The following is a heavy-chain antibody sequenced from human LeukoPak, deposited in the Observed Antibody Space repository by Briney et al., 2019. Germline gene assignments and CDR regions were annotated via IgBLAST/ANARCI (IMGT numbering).Heavy chain of an antibody. CDR3: ARGTEYNWFDP. D-gene: IGHD1-1*01. CDR1: GGSISSYY. Sequence: SETLSLTCTVSGGSISSYYWSWIRQPPGKGLEWIGYICYSGSTNYNPSLKSRVTISVDTSKNQFSLKLSSVTAADTAVYYCARGTEYNWFDPWGQGTLVTVSS. CDR2: ICYSGST. J-gene: IGHJ5*02. V-gene: IGHV4-59*01.